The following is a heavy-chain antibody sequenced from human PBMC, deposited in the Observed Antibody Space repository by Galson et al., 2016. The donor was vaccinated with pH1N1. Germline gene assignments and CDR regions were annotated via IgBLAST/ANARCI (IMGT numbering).Heavy chain of an antibody. J-gene: IGHJ4*02. CDR2: IVTSGNT. D-gene: IGHD1-26*01. V-gene: IGHV3-23*01. Sequence: LRLSCAASGFTFSNNAMTWVRQAPGKGLEWVSTIVTSGNTYYADSVKGRFIISRDNSKNTLYLQMNSLRAEDAALYYCMKGTTSGDYWGQGTLVTVSS. CDR1: GFTFSNNA. CDR3: MKGTTSGDY.